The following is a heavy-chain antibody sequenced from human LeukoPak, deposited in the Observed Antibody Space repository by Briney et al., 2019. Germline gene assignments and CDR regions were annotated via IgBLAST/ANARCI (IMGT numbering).Heavy chain of an antibody. CDR1: GGSISSYY. Sequence: SETLSLTCTVSGGSISSYYWSWIRQPPGKGLEWIGYIYYSGSTNYNPSLKSRVTISVDTSKNQFSLKLSSVTAADTAVYYCARDRPPGMDVWGQGTTVTVSS. V-gene: IGHV4-59*01. CDR2: IYYSGST. CDR3: ARDRPPGMDV. J-gene: IGHJ6*02.